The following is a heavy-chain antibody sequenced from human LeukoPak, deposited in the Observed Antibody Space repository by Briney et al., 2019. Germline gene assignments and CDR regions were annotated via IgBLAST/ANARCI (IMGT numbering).Heavy chain of an antibody. CDR1: GGSISSYW. CDR2: IYYSGST. Sequence: SETLSLTCTVSGGSISSYWWSWIRQPPGKGLEYIGYIYYSGSTNYNPSLKSRVTISVDTSKNQFSLKLSSVTAADTAVYYCARQQLSQLYYFDYWGQGTLVTVSS. CDR3: ARQQLSQLYYFDY. J-gene: IGHJ4*02. D-gene: IGHD6-13*01. V-gene: IGHV4-59*01.